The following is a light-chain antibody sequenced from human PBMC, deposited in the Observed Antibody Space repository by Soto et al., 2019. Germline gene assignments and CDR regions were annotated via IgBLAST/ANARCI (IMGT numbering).Light chain of an antibody. CDR3: SSYTSSSTYWV. CDR2: DVS. V-gene: IGLV2-14*01. Sequence: QSVLTQPASVSGSPGQSITISCTGTSSDVGGYNYVSWYQQHPGKAPKLMILDVSSRPSGVSNRFSGSKSGNTASLTISGLQAEDDAHYFCSSYTSSSTYWVFGGGTQLTVL. CDR1: SSDVGGYNY. J-gene: IGLJ3*02.